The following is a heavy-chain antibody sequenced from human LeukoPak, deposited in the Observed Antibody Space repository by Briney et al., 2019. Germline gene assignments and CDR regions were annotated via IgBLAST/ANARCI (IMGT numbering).Heavy chain of an antibody. V-gene: IGHV4-34*01. CDR3: ARGIYGWYFDY. D-gene: IGHD6-19*01. CDR1: GGSFSGYY. J-gene: IGHJ4*02. Sequence: SETLSLTCAVYGGSFSGYYWSWIRQPPGKGLEWIGEINHSGSTNYNPSLKSRVTISVDTSKNQFSLKLSSVTAADTAVYYCARGIYGWYFDYWGQGTLVTVSS. CDR2: INHSGST.